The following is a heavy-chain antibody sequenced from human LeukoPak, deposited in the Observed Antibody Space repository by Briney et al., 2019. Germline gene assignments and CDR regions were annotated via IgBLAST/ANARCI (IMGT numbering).Heavy chain of an antibody. D-gene: IGHD3/OR15-3a*01. CDR3: ARGPVTYYYMDV. Sequence: GASVKVSCKASGYTFTGYYMHWVRQAPGQGPEWMGRINPNSGGTNYAQKFQGRVTMTRDTSISTAYMELSRLRSDDTAVYYCARGPVTYYYMDVWGKGTTVTVSS. CDR2: INPNSGGT. V-gene: IGHV1-2*06. CDR1: GYTFTGYY. J-gene: IGHJ6*03.